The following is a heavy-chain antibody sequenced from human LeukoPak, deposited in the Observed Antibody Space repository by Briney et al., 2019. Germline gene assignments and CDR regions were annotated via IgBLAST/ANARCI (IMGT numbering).Heavy chain of an antibody. CDR1: GFIFSNYA. Sequence: PGGSLRLSCAASGFIFSNYAMSWVRQAPGKGLEWVSAVSGNGGDTYYADSVKGRFPISRDHSKNTVYLQMNSLSAEDTAVYYCARDFYGSGGYYTVAFDSWGQGTLVTVSS. J-gene: IGHJ4*02. D-gene: IGHD3-10*01. V-gene: IGHV3-23*01. CDR3: ARDFYGSGGYYTVAFDS. CDR2: VSGNGGDT.